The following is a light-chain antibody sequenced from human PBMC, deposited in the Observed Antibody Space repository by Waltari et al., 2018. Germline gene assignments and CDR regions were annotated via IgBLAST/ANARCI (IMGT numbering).Light chain of an antibody. J-gene: IGLJ1*01. CDR3: GSYTARSTYV. Sequence: QSALTQPASVSGSPGQSITISCTGANSDVGGYNYVSWYQQYPGKAPKLIIYDVTHRPSGISNRFSGSKSGNTASLTISGLQTEDEAYYHCGSYTARSTYVFGTGTKVTVL. V-gene: IGLV2-14*03. CDR2: DVT. CDR1: NSDVGGYNY.